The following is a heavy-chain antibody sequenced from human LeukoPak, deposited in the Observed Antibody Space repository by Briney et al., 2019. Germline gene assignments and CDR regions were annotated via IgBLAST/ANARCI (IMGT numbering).Heavy chain of an antibody. CDR3: ARELGFYEGAFDI. J-gene: IGHJ3*02. V-gene: IGHV3-30*02. CDR1: GFNFSSYG. D-gene: IGHD2/OR15-2a*01. CDR2: IRNSGSNQ. Sequence: GGSLRLSCAVTGFNFSSYGIHWVRQAPGKGLEWLTFIRNSGSNQYHAESVKGRFTVSRDKAKNTLHLEMNSLITEDTAVYYCARELGFYEGAFDIWGQGTMVTVSS.